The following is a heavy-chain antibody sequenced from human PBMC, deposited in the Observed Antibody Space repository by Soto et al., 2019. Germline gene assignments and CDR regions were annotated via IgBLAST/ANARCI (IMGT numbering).Heavy chain of an antibody. CDR3: ARVTSDYGGNSNFDF. D-gene: IGHD4-17*01. J-gene: IGHJ4*02. Sequence: GASVKVSCKAPRYTFTSCALNWVRQANGKRLEWMGGLDPEDGETIYAQKFQGRVTMTEDTSTDTAYMELSSLRSADTSVYYCARVTSDYGGNSNFDFWGKGTLVTVSS. V-gene: IGHV1-24*01. CDR1: RYTFTSCA. CDR2: LDPEDGET.